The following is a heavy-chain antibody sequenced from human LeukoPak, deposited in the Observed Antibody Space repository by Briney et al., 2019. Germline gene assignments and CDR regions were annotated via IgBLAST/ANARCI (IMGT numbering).Heavy chain of an antibody. J-gene: IGHJ5*02. V-gene: IGHV5-51*01. CDR1: GYSFTSYW. CDR2: IYPGDSDT. Sequence: GESLKISCKGSGYSFTSYWIGWVRQMPGKGLEWMGIIYPGDSDTRYSPSFQGQVTISADKSISTAYLQWSSLKASDTAMYYCARHLPRDFWSDLNWFDPWGQGTLVTVSS. D-gene: IGHD3-3*01. CDR3: ARHLPRDFWSDLNWFDP.